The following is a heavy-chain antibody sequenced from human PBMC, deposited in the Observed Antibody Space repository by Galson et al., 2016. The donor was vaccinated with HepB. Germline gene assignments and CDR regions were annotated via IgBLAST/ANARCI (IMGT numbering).Heavy chain of an antibody. J-gene: IGHJ6*02. Sequence: SLRLSCAASAFTFSNYWMYWVRQAPGKGLVWVSRINSDGSSASYAESVKGRFTISRDNAKNTLYLQANSLRAEDTAVYYCARALRDDFWRGYYSGNLYYGMDVWGQGTTVTVSS. CDR3: ARALRDDFWRGYYSGNLYYGMDV. CDR1: AFTFSNYW. D-gene: IGHD3-3*01. V-gene: IGHV3-74*01. CDR2: INSDGSSA.